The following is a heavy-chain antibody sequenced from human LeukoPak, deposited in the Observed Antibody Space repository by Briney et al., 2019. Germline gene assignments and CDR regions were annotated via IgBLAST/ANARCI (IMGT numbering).Heavy chain of an antibody. CDR2: ISAYNGNT. J-gene: IGHJ4*02. Sequence: ASVKVSCKASGYTFTSYGISWVRQAPGQGLEWMGWISAYNGNTNYAQKLQGRVTMTTDTSTSTAYMELRGLRSDDTAVYYCAGAPYCTNGVCYFDYWGQGTLVTVSS. V-gene: IGHV1-18*01. D-gene: IGHD2-8*01. CDR1: GYTFTSYG. CDR3: AGAPYCTNGVCYFDY.